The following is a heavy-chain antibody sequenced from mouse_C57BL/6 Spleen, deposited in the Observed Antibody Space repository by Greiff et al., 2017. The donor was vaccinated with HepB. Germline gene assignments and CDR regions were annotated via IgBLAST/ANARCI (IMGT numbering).Heavy chain of an antibody. CDR2: IYPGSGST. CDR3: ARRYYGSSYFDY. J-gene: IGHJ2*01. Sequence: QVQLQQPGAELVKPGASVKMSCKASGYTFTSYWITWVKQRPGQGLEWIGDIYPGSGSTNYNEKFKSKATLTVDTSSSTAYMQLSSLTSEDSAVYYCARRYYGSSYFDYWGQVTTLTVSS. CDR1: GYTFTSYW. D-gene: IGHD1-1*01. V-gene: IGHV1-55*01.